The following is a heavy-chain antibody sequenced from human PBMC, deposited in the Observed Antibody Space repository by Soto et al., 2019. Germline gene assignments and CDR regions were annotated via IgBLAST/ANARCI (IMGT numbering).Heavy chain of an antibody. Sequence: ASVKVSCKASGYAFTSYGISCVRQAPGQGLEWMGWISAYNGNTNYAQKLQGRVTMPTDTSTSTAYMELRSLRSDDTAVYYCARDPAYYDFWSGYPRFTLYYYYGMDVWGQGTTVNVSS. V-gene: IGHV1-18*01. CDR3: ARDPAYYDFWSGYPRFTLYYYYGMDV. CDR1: GYAFTSYG. J-gene: IGHJ6*02. CDR2: ISAYNGNT. D-gene: IGHD3-3*01.